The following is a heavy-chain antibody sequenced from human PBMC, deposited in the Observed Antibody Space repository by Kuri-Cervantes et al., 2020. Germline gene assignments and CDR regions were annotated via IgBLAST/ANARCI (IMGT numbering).Heavy chain of an antibody. Sequence: SLKISCAASGFTFSTYAMHWLRQAPGKGLEWVSGISWNSGSIGYADSVKGRFTISRDNAKNSLYLQMNSLRAEDTALYYCAKDLGHYYGSGSYDYWGQGTLVTVSS. D-gene: IGHD3-10*01. CDR3: AKDLGHYYGSGSYDY. J-gene: IGHJ4*02. CDR2: ISWNSGSI. CDR1: GFTFSTYA. V-gene: IGHV3-9*01.